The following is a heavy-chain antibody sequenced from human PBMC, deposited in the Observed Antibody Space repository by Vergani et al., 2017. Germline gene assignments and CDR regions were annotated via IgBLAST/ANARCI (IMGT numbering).Heavy chain of an antibody. CDR3: ARASSLYYYGSGSYYYAFDI. CDR2: IYYSGST. Sequence: QVQLQESGPGLVKPSETLSLTCTVSGGSISSYYWSWIRQPPGKGLEWIGYIYYSGSTNYNPSLKSRVTISVDTSKNQFSLKLSSVTAADTAVYYCARASSLYYYGSGSYYYAFDIWGQGTMVTVSS. J-gene: IGHJ3*02. V-gene: IGHV4-59*12. CDR1: GGSISSYY. D-gene: IGHD3-10*01.